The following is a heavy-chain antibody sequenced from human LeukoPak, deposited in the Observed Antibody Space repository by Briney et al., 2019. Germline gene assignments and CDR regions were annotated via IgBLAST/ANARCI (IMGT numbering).Heavy chain of an antibody. J-gene: IGHJ6*03. Sequence: GGSLRLSCAASGFTFSSYSLNWVRQAPGKGLEWASSISSSSSYIYYADSVKGRFTISRDNAKNSLYLQMNSLRAEDTAVYYCARGRGDCSGGSCPFTTYMDVWGKGTTVTVSS. CDR1: GFTFSSYS. V-gene: IGHV3-21*01. CDR3: ARGRGDCSGGSCPFTTYMDV. D-gene: IGHD2-15*01. CDR2: ISSSSSYI.